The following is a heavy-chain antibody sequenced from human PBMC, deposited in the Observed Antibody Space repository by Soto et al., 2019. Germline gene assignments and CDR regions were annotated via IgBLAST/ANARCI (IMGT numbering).Heavy chain of an antibody. J-gene: IGHJ6*02. CDR3: ARGTVTGTTSRYYYYGMDV. V-gene: IGHV1-69*13. CDR1: GGTFSSYA. D-gene: IGHD1-7*01. CDR2: IIPIFGTA. Sequence: ASVKVSCKASGGTFSSYAISWVRQAPGQGLEWMGGIIPIFGTANYAQKFQGRVTITADESTSTAYMELSSLRSEDTAVYYCARGTVTGTTSRYYYYGMDVWGQGTTVTVSS.